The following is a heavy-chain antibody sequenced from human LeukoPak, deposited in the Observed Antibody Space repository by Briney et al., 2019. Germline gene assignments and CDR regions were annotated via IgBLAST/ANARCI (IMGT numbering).Heavy chain of an antibody. CDR1: GFTFSSYW. CDR2: IKQDGSEE. CDR3: ARTQHDYGDYRNWFDP. Sequence: GGSLRLSCAASGFTFSSYWMSWVRQAPGKGLEWVANIKQDGSEEYYVDSVKGRFTISRDNAKNSLYLQMNSLRAEDTAVYYCARTQHDYGDYRNWFDPWGQGTLVTVSS. D-gene: IGHD4-17*01. V-gene: IGHV3-7*01. J-gene: IGHJ5*02.